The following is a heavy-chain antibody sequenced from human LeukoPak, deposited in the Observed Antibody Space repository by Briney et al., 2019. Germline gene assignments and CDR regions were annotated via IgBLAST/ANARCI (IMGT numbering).Heavy chain of an antibody. J-gene: IGHJ4*02. CDR3: AKGAYYAD. V-gene: IGHV3-23*01. CDR2: ISASGDST. CDR1: GFTFSNSG. D-gene: IGHD3-3*01. Sequence: GGSLRLSCAASGFTFSNSGMNWVRQAPGKGLEWVSTISASGDSTYYADSVKGRFTSSRDNSKNTLYLQMNSLRAGDTAVYYCAKGAYYADWGQGTLVTVSS.